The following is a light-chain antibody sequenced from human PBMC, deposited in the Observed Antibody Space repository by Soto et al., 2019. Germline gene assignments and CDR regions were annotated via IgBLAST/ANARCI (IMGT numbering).Light chain of an antibody. CDR3: QQYYSYPQT. J-gene: IGKJ1*01. CDR1: QGISSY. V-gene: IGKV1-8*01. Sequence: AIRMTQSPSSLSASTGDRVTITCRASQGISSYLAWYQQKPGKAPKLLIYAASTLQSGVPSRFSGSGSGTDFTLTISCLQFEDYANYYCQQYYSYPQTFGQGTKVAIK. CDR2: AAS.